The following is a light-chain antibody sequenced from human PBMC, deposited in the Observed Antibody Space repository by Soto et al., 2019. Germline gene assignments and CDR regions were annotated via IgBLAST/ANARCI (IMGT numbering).Light chain of an antibody. CDR1: QSVNSN. V-gene: IGKV3-15*01. Sequence: DILMTQSPATLSVSPGESATLSCRASQSVNSNLAWYQQRPGQAPRLLIFGASTRATGVPARFSGSGSGTEFTLTISSPQSEDFAVYYCQQYTNWPLTFAGGTKVESK. CDR2: GAS. J-gene: IGKJ4*01. CDR3: QQYTNWPLT.